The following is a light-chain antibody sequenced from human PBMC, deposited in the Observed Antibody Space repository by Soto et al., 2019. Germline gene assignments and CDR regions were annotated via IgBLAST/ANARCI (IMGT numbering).Light chain of an antibody. CDR2: AAS. Sequence: DIQMTQSPSSLSASVGDRVTITCRASQSISSYLNWYQQKPGKAPQLLIYAASSLQSGVPSRFSGSGSGTDFTLTISRLQPEDFATYYCQQSYSTLGFGQGTKVEIK. CDR1: QSISSY. V-gene: IGKV1-39*01. J-gene: IGKJ1*01. CDR3: QQSYSTLG.